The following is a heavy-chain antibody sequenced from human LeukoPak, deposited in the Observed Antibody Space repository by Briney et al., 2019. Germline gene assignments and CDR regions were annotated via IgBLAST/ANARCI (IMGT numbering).Heavy chain of an antibody. Sequence: SETLSLTCAVSGASLSSYDWSWIRQPPGRGLEWIGGIYNSGRTNDNPSLKSRVTISKDTSKNQVSLNLRSVTAADTAVYYCTRDRPAEKISVWFGGPPAGLDPFDIWGQGKMVIVSS. J-gene: IGHJ3*02. CDR1: GASLSSYD. CDR2: IYNSGRT. V-gene: IGHV4-59*01. CDR3: TRDRPAEKISVWFGGPPAGLDPFDI. D-gene: IGHD3-10*01.